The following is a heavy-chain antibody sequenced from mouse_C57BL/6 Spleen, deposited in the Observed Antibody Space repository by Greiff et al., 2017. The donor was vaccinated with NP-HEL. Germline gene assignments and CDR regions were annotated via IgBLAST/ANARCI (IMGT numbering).Heavy chain of an antibody. J-gene: IGHJ2*01. CDR2: INPNNGGT. V-gene: IGHV1-26*01. D-gene: IGHD1-1*01. CDR1: GYTFTDYY. CDR3: ARDYYGLYYFDY. Sequence: EVKLLESGPELVKPGASVKISCKASGYTFTDYYMNWVKQSHGKSLEWIGDINPNNGGTSYNQKFKGKATLTVDKSSSTAYMELRSLTSEDSAVYYCARDYYGLYYFDYWGQGTTLTVSS.